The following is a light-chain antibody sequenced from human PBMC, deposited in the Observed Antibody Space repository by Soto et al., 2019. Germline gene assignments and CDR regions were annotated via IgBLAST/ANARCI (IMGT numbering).Light chain of an antibody. Sequence: QAVVTQEPSLTVSPGGTVTLTCGSSTGAVTSGHYPYWFQQKPGQAPRTLIYDTSNKHSWTPARFSGSLLGGKAALTLSGAQREDEAEYYCLLSYSGARVVFGTGTKLTVL. V-gene: IGLV7-46*01. J-gene: IGLJ1*01. CDR2: DTS. CDR3: LLSYSGARVV. CDR1: TGAVTSGHY.